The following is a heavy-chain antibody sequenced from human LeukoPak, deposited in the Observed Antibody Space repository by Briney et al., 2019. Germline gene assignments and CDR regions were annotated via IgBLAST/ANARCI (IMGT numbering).Heavy chain of an antibody. J-gene: IGHJ4*02. V-gene: IGHV1-2*06. Sequence: ASVKVSCKASGYTFTGYYMHWVRQAPGQGLEWMGRINPNSGGTNYAQKFQGRVTRTRDTSISTAYMELSRLRSDDTAVYYCARTMVRGDSDYWGQGTLVTVSS. CDR1: GYTFTGYY. D-gene: IGHD3-10*01. CDR3: ARTMVRGDSDY. CDR2: INPNSGGT.